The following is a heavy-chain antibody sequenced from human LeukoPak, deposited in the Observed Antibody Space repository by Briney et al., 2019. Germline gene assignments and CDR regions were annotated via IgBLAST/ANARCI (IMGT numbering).Heavy chain of an antibody. CDR3: VRLYDDYTNGHFDS. Sequence: PGGSLRLSCAASGFTFSSYWMSWVRQVPGKGLEWVANIKKDGSEKKYVDSVKGRFTISRDNAKNSLYLQLNSLRAEDTAVYYCVRLYDDYTNGHFDSWGQGTLVTVSS. J-gene: IGHJ4*02. D-gene: IGHD4-11*01. CDR1: GFTFSSYW. CDR2: IKKDGSEK. V-gene: IGHV3-7*01.